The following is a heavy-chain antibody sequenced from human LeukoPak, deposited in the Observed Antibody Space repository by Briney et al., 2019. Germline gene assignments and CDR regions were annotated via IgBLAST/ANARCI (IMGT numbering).Heavy chain of an antibody. J-gene: IGHJ4*02. D-gene: IGHD6-13*01. CDR2: ISYDGSNK. Sequence: PGRSLRLSCAASGFTFSSYGMHWVRQAPGKGLEWVAVISYDGSNKYYADSVKGRFTISRDNSKNTLYLQMNSLRAEDTAVYYCAKDGAIAAAGTERRRVSEFDYWGQGTLVTVSS. CDR3: AKDGAIAAAGTERRRVSEFDY. V-gene: IGHV3-30*18. CDR1: GFTFSSYG.